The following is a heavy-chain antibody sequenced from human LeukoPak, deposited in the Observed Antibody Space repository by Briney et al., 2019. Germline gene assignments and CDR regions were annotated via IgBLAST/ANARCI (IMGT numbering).Heavy chain of an antibody. D-gene: IGHD4-17*01. V-gene: IGHV1-18*01. Sequence: ASVKVSCNASGYTFTSYGISWVRQAPGQGLEWMGWISAYNGNTNYAQKLQGRVTMTTDTSTSTAYMELRSLRSDDTAVYYCARVRDYGVSPNLYYFDYWGQGILVTVSS. CDR2: ISAYNGNT. J-gene: IGHJ4*02. CDR1: GYTFTSYG. CDR3: ARVRDYGVSPNLYYFDY.